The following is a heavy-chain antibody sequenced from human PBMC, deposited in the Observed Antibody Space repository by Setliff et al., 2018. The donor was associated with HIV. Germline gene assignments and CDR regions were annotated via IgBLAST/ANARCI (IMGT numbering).Heavy chain of an antibody. J-gene: IGHJ4*02. CDR1: GFTFSTYS. D-gene: IGHD3-22*01. CDR2: ISSTSIYI. V-gene: IGHV3-21*01. Sequence: GGSLRLSCAASGFTFSTYSMSWVRQAPGKGLEWVSSISSTSIYIYYADSVKGRFTISRDNAKNSLYLQMNSLRAEDTAVYYCARGGATATYFFDSSVHYFFDSWGQGTLVTVSS. CDR3: ARGGATATYFFDSSVHYFFDS.